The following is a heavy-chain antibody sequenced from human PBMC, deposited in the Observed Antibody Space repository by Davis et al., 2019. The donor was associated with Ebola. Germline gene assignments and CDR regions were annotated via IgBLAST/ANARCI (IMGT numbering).Heavy chain of an antibody. J-gene: IGHJ5*02. V-gene: IGHV3-33*01. CDR3: ARGGPFDP. Sequence: PGGSLRLSCAASGFTFSSYGMHWVRQAPGKGLEWVAVIWYDGSNKYYEDSVKGRFTISRDNSKNTLYLQMNSLRAEDTAVYYYARGGPFDPWGQGTLVTVSS. CDR1: GFTFSSYG. D-gene: IGHD3-16*01. CDR2: IWYDGSNK.